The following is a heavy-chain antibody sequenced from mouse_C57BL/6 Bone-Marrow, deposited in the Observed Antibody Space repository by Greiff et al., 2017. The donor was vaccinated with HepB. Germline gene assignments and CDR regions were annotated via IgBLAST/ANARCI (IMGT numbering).Heavy chain of an antibody. J-gene: IGHJ2*01. Sequence: DVKLQESGPGLVKPSQSLSLTCSVTGYSITSGYYWNWIRQFPGNKLEWMGYISYDGSNNYNPSLKNRISITRDTSKNQFFLKLNSVTTEDTATYYCARDRRVTFDYWGQGTTLTVSS. CDR1: GYSITSGYY. D-gene: IGHD2-2*01. V-gene: IGHV3-6*01. CDR2: ISYDGSN. CDR3: ARDRRVTFDY.